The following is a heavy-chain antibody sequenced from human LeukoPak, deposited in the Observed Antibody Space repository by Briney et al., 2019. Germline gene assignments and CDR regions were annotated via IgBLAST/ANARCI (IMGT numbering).Heavy chain of an antibody. V-gene: IGHV1-8*01. D-gene: IGHD3-3*01. J-gene: IGHJ6*02. Sequence: ASVKVSCKASGYTFTSYDINWVRKATEQGLEWMGWMNPNSGNTGYAQKFQDRVTMTRNTSISTAYMELSSLRSEDTAVYYCACGGVVIKEGYYYYGIDVWGQGTTVTVSS. CDR1: GYTFTSYD. CDR3: ACGGVVIKEGYYYYGIDV. CDR2: MNPNSGNT.